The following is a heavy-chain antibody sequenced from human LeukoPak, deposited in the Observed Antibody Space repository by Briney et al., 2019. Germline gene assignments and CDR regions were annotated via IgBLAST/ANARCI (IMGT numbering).Heavy chain of an antibody. D-gene: IGHD4-17*01. J-gene: IGHJ4*02. CDR2: IYTSGST. CDR3: ATSTGTSSAGFEY. CDR1: GGSISSGNNH. Sequence: SKTLSLTCTVSGGSISSGNNHWSWIRQPAGKGLEWIGHIYTSGSTNYNPSLKSRVTISVDTSKNQFSLKLSSVTAADTAVYYCATSTGTSSAGFEYWGQGTLVTVSS. V-gene: IGHV4-61*09.